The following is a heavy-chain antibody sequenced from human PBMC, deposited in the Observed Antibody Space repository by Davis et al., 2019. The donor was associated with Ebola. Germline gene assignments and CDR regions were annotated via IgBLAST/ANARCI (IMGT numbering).Heavy chain of an antibody. Sequence: GESLKISCAASGFTFSSYSMNWVRQAPGQGLEWMGWINTNTGNPTYAQGFTGRFVFSLDTSVSTAYLQISSLKAEDTAVYYCARHGYSSLGGYWGQGTLVTVSS. CDR1: GFTFSSYS. CDR2: INTNTGNP. D-gene: IGHD6-13*01. J-gene: IGHJ4*02. CDR3: ARHGYSSLGGY. V-gene: IGHV7-4-1*02.